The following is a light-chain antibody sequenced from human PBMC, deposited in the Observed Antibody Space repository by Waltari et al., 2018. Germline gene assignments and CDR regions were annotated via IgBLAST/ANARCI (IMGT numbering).Light chain of an antibody. V-gene: IGKV3-20*01. J-gene: IGKJ1*01. CDR1: QSIGRD. CDR3: QNHERLPAV. CDR2: GAS. Sequence: GTLSLSPGERATLPCRASQSIGRDLVWYQQKPGQAPRLLIYGASSRAAGIPDRFSGSGSGTDFSLTISRLEPEDFAVYYCQNHERLPAVFGQGTKVEIK.